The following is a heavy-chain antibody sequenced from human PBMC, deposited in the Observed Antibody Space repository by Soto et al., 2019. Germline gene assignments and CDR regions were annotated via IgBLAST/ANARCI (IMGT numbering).Heavy chain of an antibody. CDR2: VYYRGRS. D-gene: IGHD3-22*01. CDR3: ARREITMIVVVHDAFDI. Sequence: PSETLSLTCTVSGGSVSNSNYYWGWIRQSPGKGLEWIGSVYYRGRSYSKSSVKSRITISVDTSKNQFSLNLNSVTASDTAVYYCARREITMIVVVHDAFDIWGQGTMVTVSS. V-gene: IGHV4-39*01. J-gene: IGHJ3*02. CDR1: GGSVSNSNYY.